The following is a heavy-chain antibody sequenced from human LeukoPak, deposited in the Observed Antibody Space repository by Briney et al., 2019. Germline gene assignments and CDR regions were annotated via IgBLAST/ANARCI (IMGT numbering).Heavy chain of an antibody. CDR1: GGSFSGYY. CDR3: ARGVWAPFDS. J-gene: IGHJ4*02. D-gene: IGHD7-27*01. CDR2: IKQDGSEK. Sequence: ETLSLTCAVYGGSFSGYYWSWVRQAPGKGLEWVANIKQDGSEKNYVDSVKGRFSISRDNAKNSLILQMDSLRDEDTAVYYCARGVWAPFDSWGQGTLVSVSS. V-gene: IGHV3-7*01.